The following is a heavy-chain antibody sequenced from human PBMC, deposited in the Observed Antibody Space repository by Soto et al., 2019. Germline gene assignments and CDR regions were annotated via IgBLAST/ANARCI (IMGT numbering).Heavy chain of an antibody. J-gene: IGHJ5*02. CDR2: AYYSGST. D-gene: IGHD2-2*01. CDR3: GRDRSTVVGGGTGEVKYNWFDP. V-gene: IGHV4-59*01. Sequence: PEKLPHTYTVSGGTIRHYYWSGFRQSPGKRMEWIGYAYYSGSTDYNPSLKSRVTMSVDTSKNQVSLKLNSVTTADTAVYYCGRDRSTVVGGGTGEVKYNWFDPWGLCTLVS. CDR1: GGTIRHYY.